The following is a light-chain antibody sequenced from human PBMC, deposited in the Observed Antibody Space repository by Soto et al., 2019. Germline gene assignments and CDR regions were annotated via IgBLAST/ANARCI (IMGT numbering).Light chain of an antibody. J-gene: IGLJ1*01. Sequence: QSVLTQPASVSGSPGQSITISCAGTSSDIGGYNYVSWYQQHPGKAPKVMIYEVSNRPSGVSNRFSGSKSGNTASLTISGLQAEDEADYYCSSYTSSSTIYVLGSGTKPTVL. V-gene: IGLV2-14*01. CDR2: EVS. CDR1: SSDIGGYNY. CDR3: SSYTSSSTIYV.